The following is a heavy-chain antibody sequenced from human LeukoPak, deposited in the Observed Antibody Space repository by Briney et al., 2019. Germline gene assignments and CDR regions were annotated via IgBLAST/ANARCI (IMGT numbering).Heavy chain of an antibody. CDR3: ARSVESSGWYDY. V-gene: IGHV1-8*03. Sequence: GASVKVSCKASGYTFTSYDINWVRQATGQGLEWMGWMNPNSGNTGYAQKFQGRVTITRNTSISTAYMELSSLRSEDTAVYYCARSVESSGWYDYWGQGTLVTVSS. CDR1: GYTFTSYD. J-gene: IGHJ4*02. CDR2: MNPNSGNT. D-gene: IGHD6-19*01.